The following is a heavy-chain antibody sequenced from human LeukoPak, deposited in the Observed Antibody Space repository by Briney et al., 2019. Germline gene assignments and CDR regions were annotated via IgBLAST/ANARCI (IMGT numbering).Heavy chain of an antibody. Sequence: PGGSLRLSCGASGFVFSNFALSWVRQAPGKGLEWVSTFIGSSGSTFHAASVKGRFTVSRDNSNNTLFLHMHSLRIEDTAVYYCAKHPGPYGGNPFNSWGLGNLVTVSS. CDR2: FIGSSGST. J-gene: IGHJ4*02. D-gene: IGHD4-23*01. V-gene: IGHV3-23*01. CDR1: GFVFSNFA. CDR3: AKHPGPYGGNPFNS.